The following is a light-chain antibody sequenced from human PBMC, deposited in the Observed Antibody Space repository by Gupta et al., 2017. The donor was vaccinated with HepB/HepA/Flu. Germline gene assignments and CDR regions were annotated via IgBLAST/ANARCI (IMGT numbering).Light chain of an antibody. J-gene: IGLJ3*02. CDR1: SSNIGSNY. CDR3: GTWDVSLSAGV. Sequence: TQTPSLSAGHGHWFIIAWSGGSSNIGSNYVSWYQQLPGTAPKLIIYDNRERPSGIPDRFSGSKSGTSATLGITGLQTGDEADYYCGTWDVSLSAGVFGGGTKLIVL. V-gene: IGLV1-51*01. CDR2: DNR.